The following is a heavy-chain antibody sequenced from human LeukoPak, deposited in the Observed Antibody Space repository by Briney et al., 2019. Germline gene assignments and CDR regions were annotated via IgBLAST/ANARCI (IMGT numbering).Heavy chain of an antibody. CDR2: IYHSGST. J-gene: IGHJ5*02. Sequence: PSQTLSLTCTVSGGSLSSGGYYWSWIRQPPGRGLEWIGYIYHSGSTYYNPSLKSGVTISVDRSKNPFSLKLSSVTAADTAVYYCAREAVPREGWFDPWGQGTLVTVSS. D-gene: IGHD6-6*01. CDR1: GGSLSSGGYY. CDR3: AREAVPREGWFDP. V-gene: IGHV4-30-2*01.